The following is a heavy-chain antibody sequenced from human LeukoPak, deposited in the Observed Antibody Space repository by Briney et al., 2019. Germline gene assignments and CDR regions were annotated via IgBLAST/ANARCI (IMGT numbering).Heavy chain of an antibody. CDR1: GFTFSGYA. D-gene: IGHD3-22*01. Sequence: GGSLRLSCVASGFTFSGYAMSWVRQPPGKGLEWVSAISGSGDGTYYADSVKGRFTIFRDNSKSTLFLQLNSLRAEDTAVYYCAKVPDSSGYGGAFDIWGQGTMVTVSS. CDR2: ISGSGDGT. V-gene: IGHV3-23*01. J-gene: IGHJ3*02. CDR3: AKVPDSSGYGGAFDI.